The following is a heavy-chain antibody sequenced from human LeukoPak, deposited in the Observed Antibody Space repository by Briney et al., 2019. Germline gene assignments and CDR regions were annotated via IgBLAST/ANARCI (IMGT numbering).Heavy chain of an antibody. D-gene: IGHD3-10*01. J-gene: IGHJ4*02. CDR3: AGSPGSYYFDY. Sequence: PGGSLRLSCAASGFTFSTYWMHWVRQAPGKGLVLVSVIYSGGRTYYADSVKGRFTISRDNSKNTLYLQMNSLRAEDTAVYYCAGSPGSYYFDYWGQGTLVTVSS. V-gene: IGHV3-53*01. CDR2: IYSGGRT. CDR1: GFTFSTYW.